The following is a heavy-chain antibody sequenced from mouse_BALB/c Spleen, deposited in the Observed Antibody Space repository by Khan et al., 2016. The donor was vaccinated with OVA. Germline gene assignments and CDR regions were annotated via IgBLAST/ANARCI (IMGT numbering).Heavy chain of an antibody. CDR3: SRRGLRWDFDY. D-gene: IGHD1-1*01. J-gene: IGHJ2*01. Sequence: QVQLQQSGAELAKPGASVKMSCKASGYTFINYWILWVKQRPGQGLEWIGYINPSTGYTEYNQNFKDKATLNADKSSRTAYMQLSSLTSEDSAVYYCSRRGLRWDFDYWGQGTTLTVSS. CDR2: INPSTGYT. V-gene: IGHV1-7*01. CDR1: GYTFINYW.